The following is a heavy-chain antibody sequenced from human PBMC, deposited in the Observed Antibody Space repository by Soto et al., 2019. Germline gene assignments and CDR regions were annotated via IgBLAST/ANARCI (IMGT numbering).Heavy chain of an antibody. J-gene: IGHJ4*02. CDR2: INHSGST. D-gene: IGHD6-6*01. Sequence: QVQLQQWGAGLLKPSETLSLTCAVYGGSFSGYYWSWIRQPPGKGLEWIGEINHSGSTNYNPSLKSRVTISVETSKNQFSLKLSSVTAADTVVYYCARARRGIAARLFDYWGQGTLVTVSS. CDR1: GGSFSGYY. V-gene: IGHV4-34*01. CDR3: ARARRGIAARLFDY.